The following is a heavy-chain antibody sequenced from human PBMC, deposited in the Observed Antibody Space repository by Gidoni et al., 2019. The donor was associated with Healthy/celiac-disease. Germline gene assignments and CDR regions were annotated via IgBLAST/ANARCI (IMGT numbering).Heavy chain of an antibody. V-gene: IGHV4-39*01. D-gene: IGHD4-17*01. CDR3: ASSFHDYGGDAFDI. CDR1: GGSISSSSYY. Sequence: QLQLQESGPGLVKPSETLSLTCTVSGGSISSSSYYWGWSRQPPGKGLEWIGSIYYSGSTYYNPSLKSRVTISVDTSKNQFSLKLSSVTAADTAVYYCASSFHDYGGDAFDIGGQGTMVTVSS. CDR2: IYYSGST. J-gene: IGHJ3*02.